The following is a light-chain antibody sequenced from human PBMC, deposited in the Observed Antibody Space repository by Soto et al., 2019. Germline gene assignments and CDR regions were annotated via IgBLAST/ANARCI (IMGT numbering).Light chain of an antibody. CDR3: QAWDSSTAFWV. CDR1: KLGDKY. CDR2: QDS. J-gene: IGLJ3*02. Sequence: SYELTQPPSVSVSPGQTASITCSGDKLGDKYACWYQQKPGQSPVLVIYQDSKRPSGIPERFSGSNSGNTATLTISGTQAMDEADYYCQAWDSSTAFWVFGGGTKLPVL. V-gene: IGLV3-1*01.